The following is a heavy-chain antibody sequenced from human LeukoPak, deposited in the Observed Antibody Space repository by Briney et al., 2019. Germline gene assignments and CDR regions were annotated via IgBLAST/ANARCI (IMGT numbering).Heavy chain of an antibody. CDR2: INPNRGGT. CDR1: GYTFTGYY. V-gene: IGHV1-2*02. D-gene: IGHD6-19*01. Sequence: GASVKVSCKASGYTFTGYYMHWVRQAPGQGLEWMGWINPNRGGTNYAQKFQGRVTMTRDTSISTAYMELSRLRSDDTAVYYCATVRYSSGWYYIDYWGQGTLVTVSS. J-gene: IGHJ4*02. CDR3: ATVRYSSGWYYIDY.